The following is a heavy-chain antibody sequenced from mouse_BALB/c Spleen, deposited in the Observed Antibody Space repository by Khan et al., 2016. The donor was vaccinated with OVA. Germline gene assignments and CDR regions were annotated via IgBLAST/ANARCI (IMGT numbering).Heavy chain of an antibody. CDR3: ARSGYEAWFAY. CDR1: GYSITSDYA. CDR2: ISYSGNT. Sequence: VQLKQSGPGLVKPSQSLSLTCTVTGYSITSDYAWNWIRQFPGNKLEWMGYISYSGNTSYNPSLKSRISITRDTSKNQFFLQLNSVTTEDTATYYCARSGYEAWFAYWGQGTVVTVSA. D-gene: IGHD2-14*01. J-gene: IGHJ3*01. V-gene: IGHV3-2*02.